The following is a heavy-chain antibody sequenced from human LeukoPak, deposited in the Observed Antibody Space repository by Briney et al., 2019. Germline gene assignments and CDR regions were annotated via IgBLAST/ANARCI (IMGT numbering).Heavy chain of an antibody. Sequence: GASVKVSCTVSGSSPTELSLYWVRQAPGKGLEWMGGFDVIDAKTFYAQKFQGRITMTEDSSTDTAYTELSSLRSDDTAFYYCAAGRPYSLLDYWGQGTLLTVSS. D-gene: IGHD5-18*01. V-gene: IGHV1-24*01. J-gene: IGHJ4*02. CDR2: FDVIDAKT. CDR1: GSSPTELS. CDR3: AAGRPYSLLDY.